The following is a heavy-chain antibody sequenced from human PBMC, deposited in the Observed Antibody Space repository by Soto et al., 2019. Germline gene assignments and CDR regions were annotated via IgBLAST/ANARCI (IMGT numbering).Heavy chain of an antibody. CDR2: INHSGST. Sequence: QVQLQQWGAGLLKPSETLSLTCAVYGGSFSGYYWSWIRQPPGKGLEWIGEINHSGSTNYNPSLKSRVTLSVDTSKNQFSLKLSSVTAADTAVYYCARDSDYGSGSYYHYGMDVW. CDR3: ARDSDYGSGSYYHYGMDV. D-gene: IGHD3-10*01. CDR1: GGSFSGYY. J-gene: IGHJ6*01. V-gene: IGHV4-34*01.